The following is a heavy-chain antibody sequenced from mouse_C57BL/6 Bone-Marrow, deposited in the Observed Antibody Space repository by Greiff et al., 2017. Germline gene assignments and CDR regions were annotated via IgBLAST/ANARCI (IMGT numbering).Heavy chain of an antibody. CDR3: TRNWDDY. Sequence: VQLQESGAELVRPGASVTLSCKASGYTFTDYEMHWVKQTPVHGLEWIGAIDPETGGTAYNQKFKGKAILTADKSSRTAYMELRSLTSEDSAVYYCTRNWDDYWGQGTTLTVSS. D-gene: IGHD4-1*01. CDR2: IDPETGGT. V-gene: IGHV1-15*01. CDR1: GYTFTDYE. J-gene: IGHJ2*01.